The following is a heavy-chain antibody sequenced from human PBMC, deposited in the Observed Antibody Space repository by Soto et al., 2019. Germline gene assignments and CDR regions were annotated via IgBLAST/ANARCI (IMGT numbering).Heavy chain of an antibody. Sequence: EVQLLESGGGLVQPGGSLRLSCAASGFTFSSYAMSWVRQAPGKGLEWVSAISGSGGTTYYADSVKGRFTFHSDNSKNTLYLQMHSMRAEDTAVYYCAKPANGWFSAFDIWGQGTMVTVSS. CDR3: AKPANGWFSAFDI. CDR1: GFTFSSYA. J-gene: IGHJ3*02. CDR2: ISGSGGTT. V-gene: IGHV3-23*01. D-gene: IGHD6-19*01.